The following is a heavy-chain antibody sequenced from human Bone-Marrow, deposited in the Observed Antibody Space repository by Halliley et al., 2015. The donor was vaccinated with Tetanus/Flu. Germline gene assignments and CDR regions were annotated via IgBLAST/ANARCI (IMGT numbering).Heavy chain of an antibody. CDR2: IYYSGAK. D-gene: IGHD3-16*01. J-gene: IGHJ4*02. V-gene: IGHV4-59*01. CDR3: ARNVWPDDFVWGTFGQ. Sequence: IYYSGAKNYNPSLKSRVTMSLDPSKKQFFLKVTSVTAADTAVYFCARNVWPDDFVWGTFGQWGQGTLVSVSS.